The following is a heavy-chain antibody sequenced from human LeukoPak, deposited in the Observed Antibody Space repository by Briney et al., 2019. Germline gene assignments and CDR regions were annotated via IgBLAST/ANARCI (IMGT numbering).Heavy chain of an antibody. D-gene: IGHD1-14*01. CDR2: IYHSGTT. J-gene: IGHJ6*03. V-gene: IGHV4-30-2*01. Sequence: PSETLSLTCTVSGGSISSGGYYWSWIRQPPGKGLEWIGSIYHSGTTYYNPSLKSRVTISLDRSKNQFSLKLSSLSVADTAVYYCARPRQDRNHMDVWGKGTTVTVPS. CDR1: GGSISSGGYY. CDR3: ARPRQDRNHMDV.